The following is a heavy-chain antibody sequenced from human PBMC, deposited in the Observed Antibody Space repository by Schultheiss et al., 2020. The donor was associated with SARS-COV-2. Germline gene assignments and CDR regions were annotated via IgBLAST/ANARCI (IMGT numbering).Heavy chain of an antibody. J-gene: IGHJ5*02. D-gene: IGHD3-10*01. CDR3: ARVRQSIPGGWFDP. CDR1: GYTFTSYG. V-gene: IGHV1-18*01. Sequence: ASVKVSCKASGYTFTSYGISWVRQAPGQGLEWMGWISAYNGNTNYAQKLQGRVTMTTDTSTSTAYMELRSLRSEDTAVYYCARVRQSIPGGWFDPWGQGTLVTVSS. CDR2: ISAYNGNT.